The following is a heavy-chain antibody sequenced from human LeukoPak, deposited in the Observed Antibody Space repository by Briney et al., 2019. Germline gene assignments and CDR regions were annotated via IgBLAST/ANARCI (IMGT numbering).Heavy chain of an antibody. D-gene: IGHD3-10*01. CDR1: GFTFSYYG. J-gene: IGHJ4*02. CDR3: AKHYMGSSYNRAVDY. CDR2: IRYDGNDK. V-gene: IGHV3-30*02. Sequence: GGSLRLSCAASGFTFSYYGMHWVRQAPGKGLEWVAFIRYDGNDKFYSASVKGRFTISRDTSRNTLYLQMNSLRLDDTAVYYCAKHYMGSSYNRAVDYWGQGTLVTVSS.